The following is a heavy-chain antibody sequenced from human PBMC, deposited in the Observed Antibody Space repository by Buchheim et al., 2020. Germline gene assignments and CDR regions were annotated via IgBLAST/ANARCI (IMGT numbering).Heavy chain of an antibody. CDR3: VRDHWFSFDY. V-gene: IGHV3-7*01. CDR2: IKNDGSDK. CDR1: GFSFSSHW. J-gene: IGHJ4*02. Sequence: EVQLVESGGGLVQPGGSLRLSCAASGFSFSSHWMSWVRQAPGKGLEGVAKIKNDGSDKWYVDSVKGRFTISKENAKNSLFLQMNSLRAEDMAVYYCVRDHWFSFDYWGQGTL. D-gene: IGHD3-9*01.